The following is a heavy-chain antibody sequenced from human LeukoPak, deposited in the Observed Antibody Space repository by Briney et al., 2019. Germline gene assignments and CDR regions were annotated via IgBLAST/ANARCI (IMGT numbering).Heavy chain of an antibody. CDR1: GGSFSGYY. J-gene: IGHJ4*02. CDR2: INHSGST. Sequence: SETLSLTCAVYGGSFSGYYWSWIRPPPGQGLEWIGEINHSGSTNYNPSLKSRVTISVDTSKNQFSLKLSSVTAADTAVYYCRHVEWESVDYWGQGTLVTVSS. CDR3: RHVEWESVDY. V-gene: IGHV4-34*01. D-gene: IGHD1-26*01.